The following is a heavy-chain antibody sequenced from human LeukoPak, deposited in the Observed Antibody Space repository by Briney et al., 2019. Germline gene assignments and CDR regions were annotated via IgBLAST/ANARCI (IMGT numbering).Heavy chain of an antibody. V-gene: IGHV4-31*03. CDR3: ARVVVGGTFDY. D-gene: IGHD1-26*01. CDR2: IYHNGGT. J-gene: IGHJ4*02. Sequence: PSQTLSLTCSVSGGSISSDAYYWSWVRQLPGKGLEWIGYIYHNGGTYCSPSLKRRLSISVDTSQNQFSLRLTSVTAADTAVYYCARVVVGGTFDYWGQGTLVTVSS. CDR1: GGSISSDAYY.